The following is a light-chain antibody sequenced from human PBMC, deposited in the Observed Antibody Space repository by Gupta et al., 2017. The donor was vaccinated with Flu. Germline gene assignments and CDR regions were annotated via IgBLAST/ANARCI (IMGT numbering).Light chain of an antibody. J-gene: IGKJ1*01. Sequence: VLTQSPATLSVSPGERATLSCRASQSGSNNLAWYQQKPGQTPRLLIYGASTRATGIPARFGGSGSGTEFTLTISSLQSEDFAVYYCQQYNNWPRTFGQGTKVEIK. V-gene: IGKV3-15*01. CDR3: QQYNNWPRT. CDR1: QSGSNN. CDR2: GAS.